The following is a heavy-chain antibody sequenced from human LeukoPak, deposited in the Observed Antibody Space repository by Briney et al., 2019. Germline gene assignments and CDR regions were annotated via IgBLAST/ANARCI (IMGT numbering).Heavy chain of an antibody. V-gene: IGHV3-53*01. CDR1: GFTLSSYT. CDR3: ARDVGPYYDILTGYYGGYYFDY. Sequence: GGSLRLSCAASGFTLSSYTMNWVRQAPGKGLEWVSVIYSGGSTYYADSVKGRFTISRDNSKNTLYLQMNSLRAEDTAVYYCARDVGPYYDILTGYYGGYYFDYWGQGALVTVSS. CDR2: IYSGGST. J-gene: IGHJ4*02. D-gene: IGHD3-9*01.